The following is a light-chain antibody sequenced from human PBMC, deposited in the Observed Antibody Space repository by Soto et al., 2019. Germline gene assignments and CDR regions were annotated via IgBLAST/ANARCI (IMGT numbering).Light chain of an antibody. J-gene: IGKJ2*01. CDR1: QSVSSNY. CDR3: QQYGSSPPYT. V-gene: IGKV3-20*01. CDR2: GAS. Sequence: EIVLTQSPGTLSLSPGEGATLSCRASQSVSSNYLAWYQQEPGQAPRLLIFGASNRASDITDRFSGSGSGTDFSLTISRLEPEDFAVYYCQQYGSSPPYTFGQGTKLEIK.